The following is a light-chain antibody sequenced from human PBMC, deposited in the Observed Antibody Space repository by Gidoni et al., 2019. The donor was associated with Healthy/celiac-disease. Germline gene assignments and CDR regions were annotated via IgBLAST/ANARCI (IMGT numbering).Light chain of an antibody. CDR1: QSVSSY. Sequence: EIVLTQSPATLSLSPGERATLSCRASQSVSSYLAWYQQNPGQAPRLLIYDASNRATGIPARFSGSGPGTDFTLTISSLEPEDFAVYYCQQRSNWPPTFGQXTKVEIK. V-gene: IGKV3-11*01. CDR3: QQRSNWPPT. J-gene: IGKJ1*01. CDR2: DAS.